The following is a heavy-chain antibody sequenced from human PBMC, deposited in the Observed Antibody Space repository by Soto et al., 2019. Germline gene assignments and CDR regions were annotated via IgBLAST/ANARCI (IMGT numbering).Heavy chain of an antibody. CDR3: AKDPGIAVAGTPYYFDY. V-gene: IGHV3-30*18. CDR2: ISYDGSNK. D-gene: IGHD6-19*01. CDR1: GFTFSSYG. Sequence: QVQLVESGGGMVQPGRSLRLSCAASGFTFSSYGMHWVRQAPGKGLEWVAVISYDGSNKYYADSVKGRFTISRDNSKNTLYLQMNSLRAEDTAVYYCAKDPGIAVAGTPYYFDYWGQGTLVTVSS. J-gene: IGHJ4*02.